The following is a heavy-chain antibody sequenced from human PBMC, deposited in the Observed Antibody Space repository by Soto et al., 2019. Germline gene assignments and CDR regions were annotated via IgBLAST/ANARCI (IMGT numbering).Heavy chain of an antibody. J-gene: IGHJ4*02. CDR3: ASQDIVLMVYANDY. Sequence: QLQLQESGPGLVKPSETLSLTCTVSGGSISSSSYYWGWIRQPPGKGLEWIGSIYYSGSTYYNPSLTSRVTISVDTSKNQFSLKLSSVTAADTAVYYCASQDIVLMVYANDYWGQGTLVTVSS. V-gene: IGHV4-39*01. CDR1: GGSISSSSYY. CDR2: IYYSGST. D-gene: IGHD2-8*01.